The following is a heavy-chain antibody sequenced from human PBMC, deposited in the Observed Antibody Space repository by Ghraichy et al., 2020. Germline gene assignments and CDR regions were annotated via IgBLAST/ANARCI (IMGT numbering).Heavy chain of an antibody. CDR1: GYNFISYY. CDR2: INVSGGGT. J-gene: IGHJ6*02. CDR3: AHNGGYCRGGSCLGMDV. V-gene: IGHV1-46*01. Sequence: ASVKVSCKASGYNFISYYMHWVREAPRQGLEWMGLINVSGGGTTYAQKFQGRVTMTSDTSTSTVYMQLSSLRSEDTAVYYCAHNGGYCRGGSCLGMDVWGQGTTVIVSS. D-gene: IGHD2-15*01.